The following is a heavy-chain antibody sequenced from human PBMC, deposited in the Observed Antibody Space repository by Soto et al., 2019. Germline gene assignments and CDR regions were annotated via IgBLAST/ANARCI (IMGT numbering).Heavy chain of an antibody. CDR3: ARADWSGERGEYYYYGMDV. J-gene: IGHJ6*02. V-gene: IGHV3-48*03. Sequence: GGSLRLSCAASGFTFSSYEMNWVRQAPGKGLEWVSYISSSGSTIYYADSVKGRFTISRDNAKNSLYLQMNSLRSEDTAVYYCARADWSGERGEYYYYGMDVWGQGTTVTVSS. CDR1: GFTFSSYE. CDR2: ISSSGSTI. D-gene: IGHD3-3*01.